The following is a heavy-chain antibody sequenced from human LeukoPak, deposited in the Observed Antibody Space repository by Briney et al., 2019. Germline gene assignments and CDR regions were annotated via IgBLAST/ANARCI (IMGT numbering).Heavy chain of an antibody. V-gene: IGHV4-59*01. Sequence: SETLSLTCTVSGGSISSYYWSWIRQPPGKGLEWIGYIYYSGSTNYNPSLKSRVTISVDTSKNQFSLKLSSVTAADTAVYYCARGQTKDGDPRRMDVWGQGATVTVSS. J-gene: IGHJ6*02. D-gene: IGHD4-17*01. CDR2: IYYSGST. CDR3: ARGQTKDGDPRRMDV. CDR1: GGSISSYY.